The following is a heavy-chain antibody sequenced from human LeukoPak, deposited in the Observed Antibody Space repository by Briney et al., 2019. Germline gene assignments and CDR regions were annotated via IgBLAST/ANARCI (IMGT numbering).Heavy chain of an antibody. V-gene: IGHV3-48*01. J-gene: IGHJ6*03. CDR2: ISRSSGPI. CDR3: ARGRTRLDQTPMDV. D-gene: IGHD1/OR15-1a*01. CDR1: AFTFSSHS. Sequence: PGRCMRPSCAASAFTFSSHSVNCVRQVPGDWMEWVSEISRSSGPINYADSVKGRFTISRNNANNSLYLQMNTLRADDPALYYCARGRTRLDQTPMDVWGKGTTVTVSS.